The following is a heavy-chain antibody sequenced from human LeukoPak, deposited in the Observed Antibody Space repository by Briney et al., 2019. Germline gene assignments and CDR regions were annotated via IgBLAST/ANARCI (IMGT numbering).Heavy chain of an antibody. J-gene: IGHJ4*02. CDR2: ISSSGSTI. V-gene: IGHV3-11*01. Sequence: SGGSLRLSCAASGFTFSDYYMSWIRQAPGKGLEWVSYISSSGSTIYYADSVKGRFTISRDNAKNSLYLQMNSLRAEDTAVYYCAKGTNYYDSSGFWIWGQGTLVTVSS. CDR1: GFTFSDYY. CDR3: AKGTNYYDSSGFWI. D-gene: IGHD3-22*01.